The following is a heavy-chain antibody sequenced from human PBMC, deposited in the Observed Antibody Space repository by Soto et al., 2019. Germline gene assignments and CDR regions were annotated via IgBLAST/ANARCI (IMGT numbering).Heavy chain of an antibody. Sequence: QVQLVQSGAEVKKPGASVKVSCKASGYTFTSYGISWVRQAPGQGLEWMGWISAYNGNTNYAQKLQGRVTMTTDTSTSTAYMELRSLRSDATAVYYCARAKQRMERAPHAVYGMDVWGQGTTVTVSS. D-gene: IGHD6-25*01. V-gene: IGHV1-18*01. J-gene: IGHJ6*02. CDR3: ARAKQRMERAPHAVYGMDV. CDR1: GYTFTSYG. CDR2: ISAYNGNT.